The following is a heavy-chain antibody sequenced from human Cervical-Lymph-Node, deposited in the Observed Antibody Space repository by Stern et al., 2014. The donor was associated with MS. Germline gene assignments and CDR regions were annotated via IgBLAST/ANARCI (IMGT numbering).Heavy chain of an antibody. V-gene: IGHV3-23*04. D-gene: IGHD1-14*01. CDR3: AKKKIGNYDY. Sequence: EMQLVESGGGLVQPGGSLRLSCAASGFTFSNYAMSWVRQAPGKGLEWVSGISGGGNTYYADSVKGRFTISRDNSKNTLYLQMNSLRVEDTAVYYCAKKKIGNYDYWGQGTLVTVSS. J-gene: IGHJ4*02. CDR2: ISGGGNT. CDR1: GFTFSNYA.